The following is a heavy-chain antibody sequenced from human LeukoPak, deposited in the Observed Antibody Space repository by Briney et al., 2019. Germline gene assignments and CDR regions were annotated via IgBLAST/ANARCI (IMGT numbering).Heavy chain of an antibody. CDR3: AKDSTFSGSYFDY. CDR2: ISGSGGST. J-gene: IGHJ4*02. CDR1: GFTFSSYA. Sequence: GGSLRLSCAASGFTFSSYAMSWVRQAPGKGLEWVSAISGSGGSTYYADSVKGRFTISRDDSKNTLYLQMNSLRAEDTAVYYCAKDSTFSGSYFDYWGQGTLVTVSS. D-gene: IGHD1-26*01. V-gene: IGHV3-23*01.